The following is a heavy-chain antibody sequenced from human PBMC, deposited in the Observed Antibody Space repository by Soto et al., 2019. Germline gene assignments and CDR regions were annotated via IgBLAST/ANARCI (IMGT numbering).Heavy chain of an antibody. CDR2: IYYSGST. Sequence: SESLSLTCTVSGGSISSSSYYWGWIRQPPGKGLEWIGSIYYSGSTYYNPSLKSRVTISVDTSKNQFSLKLSSVTAADTAVYYCARQGLLWFGELLTLELDYWGQGTVVTVSS. CDR1: GGSISSSSYY. CDR3: ARQGLLWFGELLTLELDY. J-gene: IGHJ4*02. D-gene: IGHD3-10*01. V-gene: IGHV4-39*01.